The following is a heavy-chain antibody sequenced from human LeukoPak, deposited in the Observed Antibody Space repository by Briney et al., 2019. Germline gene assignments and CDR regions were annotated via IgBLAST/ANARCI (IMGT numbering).Heavy chain of an antibody. CDR1: GFTLSSYW. V-gene: IGHV3-7*01. J-gene: IGHJ4*02. CDR2: IKHDGSEK. D-gene: IGHD1-26*01. CDR3: ARDPHWGAGYFDF. Sequence: GGSLRLSCAASGFTLSSYWMSWVRQAPGKGLEWVANIKHDGSEKYYVDSVKGRFTISVGTATRSLYLQMNSLQDTDPAVSYCARDPHWGAGYFDFWGQGALVTVSS.